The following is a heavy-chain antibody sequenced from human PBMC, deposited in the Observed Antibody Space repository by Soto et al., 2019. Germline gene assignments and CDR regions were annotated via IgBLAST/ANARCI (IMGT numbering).Heavy chain of an antibody. CDR1: GFTFGDYA. D-gene: IGHD1-26*01. CDR3: TRVPLVGATPVGWFDP. Sequence: GGSLRLSCTASGFTFGDYAMSWVRRAPGKGLEWVGFIRSKAYGGTTEYAASVKGRFTISRDDSKSIAYLQMNSLKTEDTAVYYCTRVPLVGATPVGWFDPWGQGTLVTVSS. CDR2: IRSKAYGGTT. V-gene: IGHV3-49*04. J-gene: IGHJ5*02.